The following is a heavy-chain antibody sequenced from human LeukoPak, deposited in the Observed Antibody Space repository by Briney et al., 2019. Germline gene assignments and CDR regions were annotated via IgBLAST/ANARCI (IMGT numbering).Heavy chain of an antibody. J-gene: IGHJ4*02. CDR1: VGSISSYY. Sequence: SETLSLTCTVSVGSISSYYWSWVRQPPEKGLEGIGYIYYSGSTNYNPSLKSRVTISVATSKNPFSLQLTSVTAADTAVYFCTRGGSNFDYWGQGTLVTVSS. CDR3: TRGGSNFDY. CDR2: IYYSGST. V-gene: IGHV4-59*01. D-gene: IGHD3-10*01.